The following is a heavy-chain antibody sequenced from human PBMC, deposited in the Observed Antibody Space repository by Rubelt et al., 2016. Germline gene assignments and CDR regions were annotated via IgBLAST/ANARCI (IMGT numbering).Heavy chain of an antibody. Sequence: EVQLVESGGGLVKPGGSLRLSCAASGFTFSSYSMNWVRQAPGKGLEWVSSISSSSSYIYYADSVKGRFTISRDNAKNSLYLQMNSLRAEDTAVYYCARDYRTYYDFWSGYYTYWGQGTLVTVSS. J-gene: IGHJ4*02. D-gene: IGHD3-3*01. CDR3: ARDYRTYYDFWSGYYTY. CDR1: GFTFSSYS. CDR2: ISSSSSYI. V-gene: IGHV3-21*01.